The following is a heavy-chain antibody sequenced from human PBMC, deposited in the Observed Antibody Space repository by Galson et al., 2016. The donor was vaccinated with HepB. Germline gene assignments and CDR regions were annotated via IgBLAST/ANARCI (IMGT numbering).Heavy chain of an antibody. CDR3: AMYYDILTGYYKPFYYHSMDV. J-gene: IGHJ6*02. CDR1: GFTFSSYW. V-gene: IGHV3-74*01. D-gene: IGHD3-9*01. CDR2: IHSDGSST. Sequence: SLRLSCAASGFTFSSYWMHWVRQPPGKGLVWVSRIHSDGSSTSYADSVKGRFTISRDNAKNTLYLQMNGLRAEDTAVYYCAMYYDILTGYYKPFYYHSMDVWGQGTTVTVSS.